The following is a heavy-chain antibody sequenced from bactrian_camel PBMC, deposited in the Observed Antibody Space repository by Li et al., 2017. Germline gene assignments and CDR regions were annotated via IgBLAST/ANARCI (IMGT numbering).Heavy chain of an antibody. CDR2: IYVDGSNT. J-gene: IGHJ4*01. V-gene: IGHV3S6*01. Sequence: HVQLVESGGGLVQPGGSLRLSCATSGFTFRDYWIYWVRQAPGKGLEWVSSIYVDGSNTYYADSVKGRFTISKDNAENTLYLQMNTLEPEDTAVYYCAAAYCSGGYSFESLIRRLLRSAYWGQGTQVTVS. CDR1: GFTFRDYW. D-gene: IGHD2*01. CDR3: AAAYCSGGYSFESLIRRLLRSAY.